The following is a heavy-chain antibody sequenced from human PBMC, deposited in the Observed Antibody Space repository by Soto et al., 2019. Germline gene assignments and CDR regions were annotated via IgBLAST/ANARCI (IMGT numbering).Heavy chain of an antibody. CDR2: ISWNSGSI. CDR1: GFTFDDYA. CDR3: AKGAPRGLWFGESLDY. Sequence: EVQLVESGGGLVQPGRSLRLSCAASGFTFDDYAMHWVRQAPGKGLEWVSGISWNSGSIGYADSVKGRFTISRDNAKNSLYLQLNSLRAEDTALYYCAKGAPRGLWFGESLDYWGQGTLVTVSS. D-gene: IGHD3-10*01. V-gene: IGHV3-9*01. J-gene: IGHJ4*02.